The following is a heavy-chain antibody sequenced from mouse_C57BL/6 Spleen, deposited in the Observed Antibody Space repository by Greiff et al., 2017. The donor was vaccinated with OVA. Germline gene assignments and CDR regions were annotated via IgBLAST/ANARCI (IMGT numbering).Heavy chain of an antibody. CDR1: GYTFTSYG. D-gene: IGHD2-5*01. J-gene: IGHJ1*03. CDR3: ARHYSNPYFDV. CDR2: IYPRSGNT. Sequence: QVQLKQSGAELARPGASVKLSCKASGYTFTSYGISWVKQRTGQGLEWIGEIYPRSGNTYYNEKFKGKATLTADKSSSTAYMELRSLTSEDSAVYFCARHYSNPYFDVWGTGTTVTVSS. V-gene: IGHV1-81*01.